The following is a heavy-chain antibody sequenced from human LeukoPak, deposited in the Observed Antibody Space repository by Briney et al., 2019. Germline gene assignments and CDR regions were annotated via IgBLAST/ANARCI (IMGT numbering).Heavy chain of an antibody. D-gene: IGHD2/OR15-2a*01. J-gene: IGHJ6*02. CDR1: GFTFSSYD. V-gene: IGHV3-23*01. Sequence: PGGSLRLSCAASGFTFSSYDMSWVRQAPGKGLEWVSSITISGGSTFYADSVMGRFTISRDNYKNTLYLQMNSLSAEDTAVYYCATWAFYHNLDVWGQGTTVAVSS. CDR2: ITISGGST. CDR3: ATWAFYHNLDV.